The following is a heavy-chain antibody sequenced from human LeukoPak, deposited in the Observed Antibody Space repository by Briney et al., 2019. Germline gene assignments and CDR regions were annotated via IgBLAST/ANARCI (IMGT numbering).Heavy chain of an antibody. J-gene: IGHJ4*02. D-gene: IGHD2-21*01. CDR3: ARERGRLVIDYFDY. CDR2: IRTSNGDT. Sequence: ASVKVSCKASGYTFSSYGICWLRLAPGQGLEWMGWIRTSNGDTNYAQKFQGRVTMTTDTASSTAYLELRSLTSDDTAVYYCARERGRLVIDYFDYWGQGTLVIVSS. CDR1: GYTFSSYG. V-gene: IGHV1-18*01.